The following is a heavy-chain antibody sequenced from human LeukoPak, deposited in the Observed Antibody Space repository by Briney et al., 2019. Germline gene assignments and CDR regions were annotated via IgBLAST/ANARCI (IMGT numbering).Heavy chain of an antibody. CDR1: GFTFSNYG. V-gene: IGHV3-30*02. Sequence: GGSLRLSCVASGFTFSNYGMHWVRQAPGKGLEWVAFIRYDGSDEDFADSVKGRFTISRDNSKNTLYLQMNSLRVEDTAVYYCAKALEDFWSGYSLDYWGQGTLVTVSS. CDR3: AKALEDFWSGYSLDY. CDR2: IRYDGSDE. J-gene: IGHJ4*02. D-gene: IGHD3-3*01.